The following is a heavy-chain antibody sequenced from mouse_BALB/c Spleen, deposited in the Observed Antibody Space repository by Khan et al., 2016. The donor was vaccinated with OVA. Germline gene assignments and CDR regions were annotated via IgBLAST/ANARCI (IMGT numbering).Heavy chain of an antibody. CDR1: GFTFSNYA. D-gene: IGHD2-2*01. V-gene: IGHV5-9-1*01. CDR3: SRFYYGYGVSVMDY. CDR2: ISSGGIYT. J-gene: IGHJ4*01. Sequence: EVELVESGGDLVKPGGSLKLSCAASGFTFSNYAMSWVRQTPEKRLEWVATISSGGIYTYYPDSVKGRFTISRDNAKNTLYLQMSSLRSADTAMYYCSRFYYGYGVSVMDYWGQGTSVTVSS.